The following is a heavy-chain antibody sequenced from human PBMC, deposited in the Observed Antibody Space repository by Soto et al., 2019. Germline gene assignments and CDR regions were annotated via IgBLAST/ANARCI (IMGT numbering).Heavy chain of an antibody. CDR1: GGSISSDGNY. V-gene: IGHV4-31*03. J-gene: IGHJ6*04. CDR3: ARARMVRGIIYYYGMDV. D-gene: IGHD3-10*01. CDR2: IYYSGST. Sequence: QVQLQESGPGLVKSSQTLSLTCTVSGGSISSDGNYWSWIRQDPGKGLEWIGYIYYSGSTYYNPSLKSRVTISVDTSKNQFSLKLNSVTAADTAVYYCARARMVRGIIYYYGMDVWGKGTTVTVSS.